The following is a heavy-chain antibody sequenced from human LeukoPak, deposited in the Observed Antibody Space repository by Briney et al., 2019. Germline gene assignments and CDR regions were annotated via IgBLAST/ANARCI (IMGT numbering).Heavy chain of an antibody. J-gene: IGHJ4*02. D-gene: IGHD2-2*01. V-gene: IGHV3-64D*09. CDR2: ISSNGGST. Sequence: GGSLRLSCAASGFTFSSYSMNWVRQAPGKGLEYVSGISSNGGSTYYADSVKGRFTISRDNSKNTLYLQMSSLRAEDTAVYYCVKGYCSSTSCYAFDYWGQGTLVTVSS. CDR1: GFTFSSYS. CDR3: VKGYCSSTSCYAFDY.